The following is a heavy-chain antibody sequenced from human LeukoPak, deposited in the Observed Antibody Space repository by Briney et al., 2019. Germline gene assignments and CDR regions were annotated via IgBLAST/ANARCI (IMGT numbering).Heavy chain of an antibody. CDR2: IYHSGST. D-gene: IGHD1-26*01. V-gene: IGHV4-38-2*02. Sequence: PSETLSLTCTVSGYSISSGYYWGWIRQPPGKGLEWIGSIYHSGSTYYNPSLKSRVTISVDTSKNQFSLKLSSVTAADTAVYYCARVGSRAFDYWGQGTLVTVSS. CDR3: ARVGSRAFDY. J-gene: IGHJ4*02. CDR1: GYSISSGYY.